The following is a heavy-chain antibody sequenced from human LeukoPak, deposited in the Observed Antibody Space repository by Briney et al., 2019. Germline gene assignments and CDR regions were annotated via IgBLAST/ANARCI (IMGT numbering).Heavy chain of an antibody. CDR2: IKEDGNEK. V-gene: IGHV3-7*01. Sequence: GGSLRLSCAASGLSFSNSWMTWVRQAPGKGLEWVATIKEDGNEKYYVDSVKGRFTISRDNGKNSLYLQMNSLRAEDTAVYYCAKDSGGVIKRLLRPNYYYYYMDVWGKGTTVTVSS. CDR1: GLSFSNSW. CDR3: AKDSGGVIKRLLRPNYYYYYMDV. D-gene: IGHD3-22*01. J-gene: IGHJ6*03.